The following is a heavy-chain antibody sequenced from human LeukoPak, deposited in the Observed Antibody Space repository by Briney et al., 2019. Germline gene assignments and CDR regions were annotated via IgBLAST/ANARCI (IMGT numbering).Heavy chain of an antibody. CDR2: INSESTST. D-gene: IGHD3-3*01. CDR3: ARDYDRYYMDV. V-gene: IGHV3-74*01. CDR1: GFTFSSYW. Sequence: GGSLRLSCAASGFTFSSYWIHWVRHAPGKGLVWVSRINSESTSTNYADSVKGRFTISRDNAKNTLYMQMNSLRPEDTAVYYCARDYDRYYMDVWGKGTTVTVSS. J-gene: IGHJ6*03.